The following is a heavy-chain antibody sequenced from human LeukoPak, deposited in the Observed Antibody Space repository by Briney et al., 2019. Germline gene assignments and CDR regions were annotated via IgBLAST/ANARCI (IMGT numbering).Heavy chain of an antibody. CDR1: GFTFSSHG. CDR3: AREPSIVGTTTSGY. Sequence: GGSLRLSCAASGFTFSSHGMSWVRQAPGKGLEWVSGIVGGAGGTYYADSVKGRFTISRDNSKNTLYLQMNSLRVEDTAVYYCAREPSIVGTTTSGYWGPGTLVTVSS. J-gene: IGHJ4*02. V-gene: IGHV3-23*01. D-gene: IGHD1-26*01. CDR2: IVGGAGGT.